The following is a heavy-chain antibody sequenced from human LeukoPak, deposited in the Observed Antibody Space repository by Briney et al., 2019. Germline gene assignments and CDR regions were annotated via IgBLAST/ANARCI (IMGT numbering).Heavy chain of an antibody. V-gene: IGHV3-33*01. CDR2: IWYDGSNK. D-gene: IGHD6-19*01. CDR3: ARVIEGVAVALDY. J-gene: IGHJ4*02. CDR1: GFTFSSDG. Sequence: GGSLRLSCAASGFTFSSDGMHWVRQAPGKGLEWVAVIWYDGSNKYYADSVKGRFTISRDNSKNTLYLQMNSLRAEDTAVYYCARVIEGVAVALDYWGQGTLVTVSS.